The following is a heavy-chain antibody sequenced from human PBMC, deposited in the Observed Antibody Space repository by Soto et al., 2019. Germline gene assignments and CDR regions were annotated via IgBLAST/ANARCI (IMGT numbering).Heavy chain of an antibody. CDR3: ARDPIAAAGPFDY. CDR2: IYYSGST. J-gene: IGHJ4*02. Sequence: SETLSLTCTVSGGSISSGDYYWSWIHQPPGKGLEWIGYIYYSGSTYYNPSLKSRVTISVDTSKNQFSLKLSSVTAADTAVYYCARDPIAAAGPFDYWGQGTLVTVSS. V-gene: IGHV4-30-4*01. CDR1: GGSISSGDYY. D-gene: IGHD6-13*01.